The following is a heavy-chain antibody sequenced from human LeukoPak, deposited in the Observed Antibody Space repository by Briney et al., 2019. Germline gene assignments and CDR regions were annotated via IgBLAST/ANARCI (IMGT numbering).Heavy chain of an antibody. Sequence: GGSLRLSCAASGFTVSSNYMSWVRQAPGKGLEWVSVIYSGGSTYYADSVKGRFTISRDNSKNTLYLQMNSLRAEDTAVYYCAILPYYYDSSGYLAGMDVWGQGTTVTVSS. CDR2: IYSGGST. CDR1: GFTVSSNY. J-gene: IGHJ6*02. D-gene: IGHD3-22*01. V-gene: IGHV3-66*04. CDR3: AILPYYYDSSGYLAGMDV.